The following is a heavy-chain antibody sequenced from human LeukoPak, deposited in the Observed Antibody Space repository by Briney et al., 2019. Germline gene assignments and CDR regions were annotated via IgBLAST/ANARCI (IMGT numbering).Heavy chain of an antibody. V-gene: IGHV4-34*01. CDR1: GYSISSGYY. D-gene: IGHD5-18*01. CDR3: ARSRWIQLKSGEYFQH. CDR2: INHSGST. J-gene: IGHJ1*01. Sequence: SETLSLTCAVSGYSISSGYYWSWIRQPPGKGLEWIGEINHSGSTNYNPSLKSRVTISVDTSKNQFSLKLCSVTAADTAVYYCARSRWIQLKSGEYFQHWGQGTLVTVSS.